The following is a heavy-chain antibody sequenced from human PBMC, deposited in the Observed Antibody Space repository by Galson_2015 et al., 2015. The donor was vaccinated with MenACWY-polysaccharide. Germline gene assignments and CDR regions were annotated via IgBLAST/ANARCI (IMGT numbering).Heavy chain of an antibody. CDR2: ISWDGGST. D-gene: IGHD3-16*01. CDR3: AKEGLGVPHRAYYYYGMDV. CDR1: GFTFDDYT. V-gene: IGHV3-43*01. J-gene: IGHJ6*02. Sequence: SLRLSCAASGFTFDDYTMHWVRQAPGKGLEWVSLISWDGGSTYYADSVKGRFTISRDNSKNSLYLQMNSLRTEDTALYYCAKEGLGVPHRAYYYYGMDVWGQGTTVTVSS.